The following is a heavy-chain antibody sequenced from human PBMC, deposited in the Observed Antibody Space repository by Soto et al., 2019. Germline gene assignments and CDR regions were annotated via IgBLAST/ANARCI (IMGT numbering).Heavy chain of an antibody. J-gene: IGHJ6*02. CDR1: GYTFTSYG. CDR2: ISAYNGNT. Sequence: WASVKVSCKASGYTFTSYGISWVRQAPGQGLEWMGWISAYNGNTNYAQKLQGRVTMTTDTSTSTAYMELRSLRSDDTAVYYCARVGLSNYYYYGMDVWGQGTTVTVSS. V-gene: IGHV1-18*01. CDR3: ARVGLSNYYYYGMDV. D-gene: IGHD2-2*01.